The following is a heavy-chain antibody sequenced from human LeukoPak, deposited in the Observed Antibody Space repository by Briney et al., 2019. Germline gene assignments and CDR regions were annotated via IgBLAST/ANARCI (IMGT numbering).Heavy chain of an antibody. V-gene: IGHV1-2*02. CDR3: AGGGGTVTTVLWIAY. D-gene: IGHD4-17*01. J-gene: IGHJ4*02. CDR2: INPNSGGT. CDR1: GYTFTGYY. Sequence: ASVKVSCKASGYTFTGYYMHWVRQAPGQGLEWMGWINPNSGGTNYAQKFQGRVTMTRDTSISTAYMELSRLRSDDTAVYYCAGGGGTVTTVLWIAYWGQGTLVTVSS.